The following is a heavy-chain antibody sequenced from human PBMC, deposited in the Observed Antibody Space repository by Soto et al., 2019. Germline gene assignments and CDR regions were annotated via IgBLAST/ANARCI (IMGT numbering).Heavy chain of an antibody. D-gene: IGHD2-21*02. CDR3: AKRDVPNSTSNEYCYDH. V-gene: IGHV3-23*01. Sequence: GGSLRLSCGVSGFPFAPSTISWVRQAPWKGLEWVSTISVSVVSTYSADSVQGRFTVSSDISDNTLFLRMTSLTADDTAVYFCAKRDVPNSTSNEYCYDHSGRRGLVTFSS. J-gene: IGHJ4*02. CDR1: GFPFAPST. CDR2: ISVSVVST.